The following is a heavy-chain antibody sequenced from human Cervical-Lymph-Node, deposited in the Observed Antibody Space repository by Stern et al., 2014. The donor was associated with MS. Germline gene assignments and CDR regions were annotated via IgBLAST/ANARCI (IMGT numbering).Heavy chain of an antibody. Sequence: EVHLVESGPEVKRPGESLKISCQASGYTFTSYWIGWVRQMPGKGLEWIAIIFPGGSDIRYSPSFQGQVPISADKSSSPASLQWNNRKASDTAIYYCARQRYFDYWGQGTLVTVSS. CDR3: ARQRYFDY. CDR2: IFPGGSDI. V-gene: IGHV5-51*01. J-gene: IGHJ4*02. CDR1: GYTFTSYW.